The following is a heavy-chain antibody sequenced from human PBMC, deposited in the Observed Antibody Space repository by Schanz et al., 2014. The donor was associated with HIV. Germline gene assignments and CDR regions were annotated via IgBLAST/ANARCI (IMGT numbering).Heavy chain of an antibody. CDR3: AKGVSVAGSSYYFDY. Sequence: EVQLVESGGGLVQPGRSLRLSCAGSGFTFGNYAMHWVRQAPGKGLEWVSGISWSSGNIGYADSVKGRFTISRDNAKNYLYLQMSSLRREDTAFYSCAKGVSVAGSSYYFDYWGQGALVTVSS. J-gene: IGHJ4*02. CDR1: GFTFGNYA. V-gene: IGHV3-9*01. D-gene: IGHD6-19*01. CDR2: ISWSSGNI.